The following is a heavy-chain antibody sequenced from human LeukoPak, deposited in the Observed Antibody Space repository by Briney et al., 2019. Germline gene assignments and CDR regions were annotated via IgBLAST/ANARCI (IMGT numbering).Heavy chain of an antibody. D-gene: IGHD1-1*01. CDR1: GFTFRNDW. CDR2: INGDGSDI. V-gene: IGHV3-74*01. J-gene: IGHJ4*02. CDR3: TGGFGHNWSPFEN. Sequence: GGSLRLSCAASGFTFRNDWMHSVRQAPGEGRVCVSRINGDGSDISYADYVKGRFTISRDNAKNTLSMQMNSLTDDDTALYYCTGGFGHNWSPFENWGQGTLVTVSS.